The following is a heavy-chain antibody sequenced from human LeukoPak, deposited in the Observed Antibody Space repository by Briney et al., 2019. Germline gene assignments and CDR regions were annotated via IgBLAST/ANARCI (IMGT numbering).Heavy chain of an antibody. Sequence: PSQTLSLTCTVSGGSIYSSGYYWGWIRQPPGKGLEWIGEINHSGSTNYNPSLKSRVTISVDTSKNQFSLKLSSVTAADTAVYYCARTRGYTAYWGQGTLVTVSS. D-gene: IGHD5-18*01. J-gene: IGHJ4*02. CDR3: ARTRGYTAY. CDR1: GGSIYSSGYY. CDR2: INHSGST. V-gene: IGHV4-39*07.